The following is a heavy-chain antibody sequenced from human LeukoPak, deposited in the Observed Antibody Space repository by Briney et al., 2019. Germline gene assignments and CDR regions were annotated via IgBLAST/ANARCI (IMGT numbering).Heavy chain of an antibody. V-gene: IGHV3-66*01. Sequence: GGSLRLSCAASGFTVSSKYMSWVRQAPGKGLEWVSSVYSGSRTYYADSVKGRFTISRDNSKNTLYLQMNSLRTDDTAVYYCATFRAWGLDYWGQGTLVTVSS. J-gene: IGHJ4*02. D-gene: IGHD1-26*01. CDR2: VYSGSRT. CDR1: GFTVSSKY. CDR3: ATFRAWGLDY.